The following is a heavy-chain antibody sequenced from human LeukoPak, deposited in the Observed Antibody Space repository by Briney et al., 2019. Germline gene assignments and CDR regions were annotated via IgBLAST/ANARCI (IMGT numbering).Heavy chain of an antibody. V-gene: IGHV4-59*01. CDR1: GGSISSYY. Sequence: SETLSLTCTVPGGSISSYYWSWIRQPPGKGLEWIGYIYYSGSTNYNPSLKSRVTISVDTSKNQFSLKLSSVTAADTAVYYCARDSKVAGTRYFDYWGQGTLVTVSS. CDR3: ARDSKVAGTRYFDY. D-gene: IGHD6-19*01. J-gene: IGHJ4*02. CDR2: IYYSGST.